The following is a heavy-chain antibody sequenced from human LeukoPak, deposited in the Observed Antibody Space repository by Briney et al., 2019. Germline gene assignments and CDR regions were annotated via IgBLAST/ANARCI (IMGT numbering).Heavy chain of an antibody. CDR3: ARGTIYGLDAFDI. J-gene: IGHJ3*02. CDR1: GFTFSSYW. CDR2: INSDGTTT. V-gene: IGHV3-74*01. D-gene: IGHD3-3*01. Sequence: PGGSLRLSCAASGFTFSSYWMHWVRQAPGKGLVWVSRINSDGTTTSYADSVKGRFTISRDNAKNTLYLQMNSLRAEDTVVYYCARGTIYGLDAFDIWGQGTMVTVSS.